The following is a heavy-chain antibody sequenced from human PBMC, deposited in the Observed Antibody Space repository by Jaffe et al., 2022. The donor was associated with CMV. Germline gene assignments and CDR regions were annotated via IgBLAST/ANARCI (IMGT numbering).Heavy chain of an antibody. CDR2: IYPGDSDT. V-gene: IGHV5-51*01. Sequence: EVQLVQSGAEVKKPGESLKISCKGSGYSFTSYWIGWVRQMPGKGLEWMGIIYPGDSDTRYSPSFQGQVTISADKSISTAYLQWSSLKASDTAMYYCARHIVITMVRGVIITNGNWFDPWGQGTLVTVSS. D-gene: IGHD3-10*01. J-gene: IGHJ5*02. CDR3: ARHIVITMVRGVIITNGNWFDP. CDR1: GYSFTSYW.